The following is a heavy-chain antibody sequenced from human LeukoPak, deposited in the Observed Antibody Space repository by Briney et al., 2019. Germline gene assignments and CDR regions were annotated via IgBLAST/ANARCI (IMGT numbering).Heavy chain of an antibody. CDR2: IYYSGST. D-gene: IGHD3-10*02. J-gene: IGHJ6*02. V-gene: IGHV4-31*03. CDR3: ARDLHYYVAMDV. Sequence: SETLSLTCTVSGGSISSGGYYWSWIRQHPGKGLEWIGYIYYSGSTYYNPSLKSRVTISVDTSKNQFSLKLSSVTAADTAVYYCARDLHYYVAMDVWGQGTTVTVSS. CDR1: GGSISSGGYY.